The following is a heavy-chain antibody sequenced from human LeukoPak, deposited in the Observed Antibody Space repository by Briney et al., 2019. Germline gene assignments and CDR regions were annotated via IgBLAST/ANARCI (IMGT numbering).Heavy chain of an antibody. CDR1: GGSISSYY. CDR2: IYYSGTT. CDR3: ARGGSYFGV. V-gene: IGHV4-59*01. D-gene: IGHD1-26*01. Sequence: PSETLPLTCTVSGGSISSYYWSWIRQPPGKGLEWIGYIYYSGTTNYNPSLKSRVTISIDTSKNQFSLKLSSATAADTAVYYCARGGSYFGVWGQGTLVTVSS. J-gene: IGHJ4*02.